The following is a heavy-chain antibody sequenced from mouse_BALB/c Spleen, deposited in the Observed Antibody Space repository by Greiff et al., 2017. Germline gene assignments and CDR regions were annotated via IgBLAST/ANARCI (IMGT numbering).Heavy chain of an antibody. V-gene: IGHV1-14*01. CDR3: AKGTIWGNGCFDV. CDR1: GYTFPRYV. Sequence: EVQLQQSGPELVKPGASVNMSCKASGYTFPRYVMHWVKQMPGQGLEWIGSINPYNDGTKYNEKFKGKATLTSDKSSSTAYMELSSLTSEDSAVYYCAKGTIWGNGCFDVWGAGTPVTVSS. CDR2: INPYNDGT. J-gene: IGHJ1*01. D-gene: IGHD3-3*01.